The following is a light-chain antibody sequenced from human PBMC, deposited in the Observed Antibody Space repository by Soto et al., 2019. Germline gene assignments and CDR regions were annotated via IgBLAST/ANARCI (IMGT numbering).Light chain of an antibody. V-gene: IGKV3-11*01. Sequence: EIELTQSPATLSLTPGERATLSCRASQSVSSYLAWYQQKPGQAPRLLIYDASNRATGIPARFSGSGSGTDFTLTISSLEPEDFAVYYCQQRSNCSIIFGQGTRLEIK. CDR1: QSVSSY. CDR2: DAS. CDR3: QQRSNCSII. J-gene: IGKJ5*01.